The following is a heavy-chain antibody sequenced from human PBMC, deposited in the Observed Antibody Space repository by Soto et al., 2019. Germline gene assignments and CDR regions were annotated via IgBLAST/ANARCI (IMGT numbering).Heavy chain of an antibody. CDR3: ARRLGTLGYYGMDV. CDR1: GYTFTSYG. J-gene: IGHJ6*02. Sequence: QVQLVQSGAEVKKPGASVKVSCNASGYTFTSYGISWVRQAPGQGLEWMGWISAYNGNTNYAQKLQGRVTRTTDTSRSTAYVELRSLRSDDTAVYYCARRLGTLGYYGMDVWGQGTTVTVSS. CDR2: ISAYNGNT. D-gene: IGHD3-16*01. V-gene: IGHV1-18*01.